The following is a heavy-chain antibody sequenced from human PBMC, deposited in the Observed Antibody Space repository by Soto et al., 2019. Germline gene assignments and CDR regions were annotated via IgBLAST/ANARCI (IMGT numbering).Heavy chain of an antibody. Sequence: GGSLRLSCAASGFTLISYSMDWVRQAPWKGLEWVSSISSGSGYIYYADSLKGRFTISRDNAKNSLYLEVNSLRAEDTAVYYCARDRTFVAEESDAFDIWGQGTMVTVSS. V-gene: IGHV3-21*01. J-gene: IGHJ3*02. CDR3: ARDRTFVAEESDAFDI. CDR1: GFTLISYS. D-gene: IGHD2-21*01. CDR2: ISSGSGYI.